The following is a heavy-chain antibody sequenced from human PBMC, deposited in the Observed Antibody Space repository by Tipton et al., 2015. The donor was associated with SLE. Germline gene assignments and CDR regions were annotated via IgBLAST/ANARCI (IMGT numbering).Heavy chain of an antibody. CDR2: ISTYSGTT. J-gene: IGHJ4*02. Sequence: QVQLVQSGAEVKKPGASVKVSCKTSGFTFTSSGISWVRQAPGQGLEWMGWISTYSGTTNYAQQLQGRVTMTTDTSTSTAYMELRSLRSDDTAVYYCARLGYCTGGVCPFSDYWGQGTLVTVSS. CDR3: ARLGYCTGGVCPFSDY. CDR1: GFTFTSSG. V-gene: IGHV1-18*01. D-gene: IGHD2-8*02.